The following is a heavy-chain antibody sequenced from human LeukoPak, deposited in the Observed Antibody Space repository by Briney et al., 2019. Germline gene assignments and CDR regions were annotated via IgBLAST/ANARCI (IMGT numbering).Heavy chain of an antibody. J-gene: IGHJ4*02. CDR3: ARATGGDPTSHNYFDY. CDR2: ISSSSSTI. Sequence: GGSLRLSCAASGFTFSSYSMNWVRQAPGKGLEWVSYISSSSSTIYYADSVKGRFTISRDNAKNSLYLQMNSLRAEDTAVYYCARATGGDPTSHNYFDYWGQGTLVTVSS. D-gene: IGHD3-16*01. V-gene: IGHV3-48*01. CDR1: GFTFSSYS.